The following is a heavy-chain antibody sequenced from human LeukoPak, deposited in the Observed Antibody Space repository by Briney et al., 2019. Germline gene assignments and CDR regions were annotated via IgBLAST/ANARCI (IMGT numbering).Heavy chain of an antibody. Sequence: GASVKVSCKASGYTFTRHYMHWVRQAPGQGLEWMGVINPGGSWTSYAQKFQGRVTMTRDMSTSTDYMELSSLRSEDTAVYYCASMRRGYSYGYYFDYWGQGTLVTVSS. CDR3: ASMRRGYSYGYYFDY. CDR2: INPGGSWT. CDR1: GYTFTRHY. J-gene: IGHJ4*02. V-gene: IGHV1-46*01. D-gene: IGHD5-18*01.